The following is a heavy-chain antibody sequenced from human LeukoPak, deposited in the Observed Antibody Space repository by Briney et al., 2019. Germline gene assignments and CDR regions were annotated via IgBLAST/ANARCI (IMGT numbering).Heavy chain of an antibody. D-gene: IGHD1-26*01. Sequence: SETLSPTCSVSGGSIRGSSYYWGWIRQPPGKGLEWIGSIHYTGSTYYNSSLKSRVTISEDTSKNQFSLKLRSVTAADTAVYYCAGTMESGSFSTFDYRGQGTLVTVSS. CDR1: GGSIRGSSYY. CDR3: AGTMESGSFSTFDY. J-gene: IGHJ4*02. V-gene: IGHV4-39*07. CDR2: IHYTGST.